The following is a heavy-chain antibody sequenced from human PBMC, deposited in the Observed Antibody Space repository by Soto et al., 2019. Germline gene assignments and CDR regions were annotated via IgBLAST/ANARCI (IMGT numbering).Heavy chain of an antibody. CDR2: VIPIFGTA. CDR1: GGTFSSYS. J-gene: IGHJ5*02. D-gene: IGHD6-13*01. CDR3: ARGYSSSRSGVWFDP. Sequence: SVKVSCKASGGTFSSYSISWVRQAPGQGLEWMGGVIPIFGTANYEQKFQGRVTITTDKATSTAYMELSSLRSEDTAGYYCARGYSSSRSGVWFDPWGQGTLVTVSS. V-gene: IGHV1-69*05.